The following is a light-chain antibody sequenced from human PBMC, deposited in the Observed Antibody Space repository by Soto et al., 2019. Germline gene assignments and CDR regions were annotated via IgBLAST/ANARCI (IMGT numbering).Light chain of an antibody. V-gene: IGKV3-15*01. J-gene: IGKJ1*01. CDR1: QSVSSN. CDR2: GAS. CDR3: QQYNNWPRT. Sequence: EIVMTQSPATLSVSPGERVTLSCRASQSVSSNLAWYQQKPGQAPRLLIYGASTRATGIPARFSGSGSGTEFTLTISSLQSEDFAVYYCQQYNNWPRTSGQGTKVEIK.